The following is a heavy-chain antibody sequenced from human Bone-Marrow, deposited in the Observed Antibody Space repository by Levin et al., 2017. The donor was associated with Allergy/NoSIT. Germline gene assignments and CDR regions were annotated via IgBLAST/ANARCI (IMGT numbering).Heavy chain of an antibody. CDR1: GFTFSSYA. Sequence: GESLKISCAASGFTFSSYAMHWVRQAPGKGLEWVAVISYDGSNKYYADSVKGRFTISRDNSKNTLYLQMNSLRAEDTAVYYCARDLSSVFDYWGQGTLVTVSS. CDR3: ARDLSSVFDY. J-gene: IGHJ4*02. V-gene: IGHV3-30-3*01. D-gene: IGHD6-19*01. CDR2: ISYDGSNK.